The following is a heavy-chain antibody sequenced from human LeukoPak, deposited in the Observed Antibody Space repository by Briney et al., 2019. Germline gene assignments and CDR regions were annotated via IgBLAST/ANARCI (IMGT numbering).Heavy chain of an antibody. CDR3: ARVSAASYFDY. J-gene: IGHJ4*02. D-gene: IGHD2-15*01. Sequence: SETLSLTCTVSGGSISSYFWSWIRQPAGKGLEWIGRIYISGSTNYNPSLKSRVTMSVDTSKNQFSLNLSSVTAADTAVYYCARVSAASYFDYWGQGTLVTVSS. CDR2: IYISGST. CDR1: GGSISSYF. V-gene: IGHV4-4*07.